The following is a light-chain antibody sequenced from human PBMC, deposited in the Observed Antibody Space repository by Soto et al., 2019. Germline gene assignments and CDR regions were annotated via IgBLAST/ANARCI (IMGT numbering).Light chain of an antibody. CDR2: GAS. Sequence: EIVMTQSPATLSVSPGGRVTLSCRASQTVTTNLAWYQQKPGRAPRLLIYGASTRATGIPARFSGSGSGTEFTLTISCLPSEDFAVYYCQQYSHWPSFGQGTKLEIK. CDR1: QTVTTN. V-gene: IGKV3-15*01. J-gene: IGKJ2*01. CDR3: QQYSHWPS.